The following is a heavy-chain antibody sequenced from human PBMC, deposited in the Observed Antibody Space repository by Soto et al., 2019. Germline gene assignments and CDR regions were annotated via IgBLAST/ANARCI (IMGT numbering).Heavy chain of an antibody. Sequence: GGSLRLSCAASGFTFSSYGMHWVRQAPGKGLEWVAVISYDGSNKYYADSVKGRFTISRDNSKNTLYLQMNSLRAEDTAVYYCAKVRDYSNYYYGMDVWGQGTTVTVSS. J-gene: IGHJ6*02. V-gene: IGHV3-30*18. CDR3: AKVRDYSNYYYGMDV. CDR2: ISYDGSNK. CDR1: GFTFSSYG. D-gene: IGHD4-4*01.